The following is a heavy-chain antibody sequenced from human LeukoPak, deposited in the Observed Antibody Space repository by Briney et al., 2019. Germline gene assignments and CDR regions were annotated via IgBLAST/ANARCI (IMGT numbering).Heavy chain of an antibody. CDR2: LNPYSGAT. V-gene: IGHV1-2*02. Sequence: ASVKVSCKASGYTFTDYFIHWVRQAPGQGLEWMGWLNPYSGATNFALSFQGRVTMTRDTSISTAYMELSRLRSDDTAVYYCAREWRDVVATAHSLAPTYYYYYYMDVWGKGTTVTVSS. CDR1: GYTFTDYF. CDR3: AREWRDVVATAHSLAPTYYYYYYMDV. D-gene: IGHD5-12*01. J-gene: IGHJ6*03.